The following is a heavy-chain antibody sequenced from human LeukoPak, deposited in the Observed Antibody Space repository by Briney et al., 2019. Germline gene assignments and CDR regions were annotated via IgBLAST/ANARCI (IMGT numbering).Heavy chain of an antibody. CDR3: ARLKDDVTKFDY. V-gene: IGHV3-7*01. CDR1: GFDFSRYW. J-gene: IGHJ4*02. CDR2: INQDVSRT. Sequence: GGSLRLSCAGSGFDFSRYWMAWVRQAPGKGLECVASINQDVSRTHYVDSVKGRFTISRDNAKSSLFLQMTSLRVEDTAVYYCARLKDDVTKFDYWGQGTLVTVSS. D-gene: IGHD2-8*01.